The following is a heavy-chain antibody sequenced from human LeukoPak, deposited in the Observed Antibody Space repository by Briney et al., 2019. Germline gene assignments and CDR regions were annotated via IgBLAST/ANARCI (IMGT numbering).Heavy chain of an antibody. V-gene: IGHV3-21*04. CDR3: AKVYYYDSSGYYARYYFDY. CDR2: ISTSSSYI. D-gene: IGHD3-22*01. Sequence: GGSLRLSCGASGFTFSGYSMNWVRQAPGKGLEWVSSISTSSSYIYYADSVKGRFTISRDNAKKSLYLQMNSLRAEDTAVYYCAKVYYYDSSGYYARYYFDYWGQGTLVTVSS. J-gene: IGHJ4*02. CDR1: GFTFSGYS.